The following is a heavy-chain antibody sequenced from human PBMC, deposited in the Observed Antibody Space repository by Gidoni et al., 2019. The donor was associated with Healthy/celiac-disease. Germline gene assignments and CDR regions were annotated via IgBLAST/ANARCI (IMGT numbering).Heavy chain of an antibody. Sequence: SDTRYSPSFQGQVTISADKSISTAYLQWSSLKASDTAMYYCARHADYGDYTIDYWGQGTLVTVSS. V-gene: IGHV5-51*01. CDR2: SDT. J-gene: IGHJ4*02. CDR3: ARHADYGDYTIDY. D-gene: IGHD4-17*01.